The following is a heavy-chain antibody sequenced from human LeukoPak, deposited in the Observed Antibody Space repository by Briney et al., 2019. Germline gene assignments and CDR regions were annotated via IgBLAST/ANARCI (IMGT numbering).Heavy chain of an antibody. CDR2: INHSGST. J-gene: IGHJ5*02. D-gene: IGHD4-17*01. Sequence: PSETLSLTCAVYGGSFSGYYWSWIRQPPGKGLEWIGEINHSGSTNYNPSFKSRVTISVDTSKNQFSLKLSSVTAADTAVYYCARGRYLRTDYGDYALVFDPWGQGTLVTVSS. CDR3: ARGRYLRTDYGDYALVFDP. V-gene: IGHV4-34*01. CDR1: GGSFSGYY.